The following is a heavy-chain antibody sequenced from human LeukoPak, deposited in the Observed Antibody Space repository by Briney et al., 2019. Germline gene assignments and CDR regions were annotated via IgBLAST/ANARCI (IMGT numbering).Heavy chain of an antibody. CDR3: ASGYCSGGSCSYYFDY. CDR1: GYTFTGYY. V-gene: IGHV1-2*06. Sequence: ASVKVSCKASGYTFTGYYMHWVQQAPGQGLEWMGRINPNSGGTNYAQKFQGRVTMTRDTSISTAYMELSRLRSDDTAVYYCASGYCSGGSCSYYFDYWGQGTLVTVSS. D-gene: IGHD2-15*01. J-gene: IGHJ4*02. CDR2: INPNSGGT.